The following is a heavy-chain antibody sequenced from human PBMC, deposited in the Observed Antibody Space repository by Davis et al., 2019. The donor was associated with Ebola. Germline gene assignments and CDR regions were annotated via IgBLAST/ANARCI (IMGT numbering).Heavy chain of an antibody. CDR3: ARGLLWFKTYYYGMDI. J-gene: IGHJ6*02. CDR2: ISAYNGNT. V-gene: IGHV1-18*01. D-gene: IGHD3-10*01. CDR1: GYTFTSYG. Sequence: AASVKVSCKASGYTFTSYGISWVRQAPGQGLEWMGWISAYNGNTNYAQKLQGRVTMTTDTSTSTAYMELRSLRSDDTAVYYCARGLLWFKTYYYGMDIWGQGTTVTVSS.